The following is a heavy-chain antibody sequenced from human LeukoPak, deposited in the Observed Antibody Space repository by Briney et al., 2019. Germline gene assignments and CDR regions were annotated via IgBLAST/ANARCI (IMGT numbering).Heavy chain of an antibody. J-gene: IGHJ5*02. V-gene: IGHV4-59*08. Sequence: PSETVSLTCTVSGGSISSYYWSWIRQPPGKGLEWIGYIYYSGSTNYNPSLKSRVTISVDTSKNQFSLKLSSVTAADTAVYYCARGPHYYYDSSGIPVDPWGQGTLVTVSS. CDR3: ARGPHYYYDSSGIPVDP. CDR1: GGSISSYY. D-gene: IGHD3-22*01. CDR2: IYYSGST.